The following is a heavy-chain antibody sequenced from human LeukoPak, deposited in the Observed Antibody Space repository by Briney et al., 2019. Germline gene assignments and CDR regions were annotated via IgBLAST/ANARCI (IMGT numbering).Heavy chain of an antibody. V-gene: IGHV3-23*01. CDR2: ISGSGGST. J-gene: IGHJ4*02. D-gene: IGHD3/OR15-3a*01. CDR3: AKGPSVTTCWTVDY. CDR1: GFTFSSYA. Sequence: PGGSLRLSCAASGFTFSSYAMSWVRQAPGKGLEWVSAISGSGGSTYYADSVKGRFTISRDNSKNTLYLQMNSLRAEDTAVYSCAKGPSVTTCWTVDYWGQGTLVTVSS.